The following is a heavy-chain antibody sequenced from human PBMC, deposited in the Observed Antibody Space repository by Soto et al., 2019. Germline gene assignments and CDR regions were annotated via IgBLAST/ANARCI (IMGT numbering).Heavy chain of an antibody. CDR3: AREPGDLWTTPSDAFDI. CDR2: IIPIFGTA. CDR1: GGTFSSYA. D-gene: IGHD3-3*01. Sequence: QVQLVQSGAEVKKPGSSVKVSCKASGGTFSSYAISWVRQAPGQGLEWMGGIIPIFGTANYAQKFQGRVTITADESTSTAYMELSSLRSEDTAVYYCAREPGDLWTTPSDAFDIWGQGTMVTVSS. J-gene: IGHJ3*02. V-gene: IGHV1-69*01.